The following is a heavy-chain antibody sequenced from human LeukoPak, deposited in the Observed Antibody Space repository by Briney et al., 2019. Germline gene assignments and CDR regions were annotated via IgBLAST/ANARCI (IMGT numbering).Heavy chain of an antibody. CDR1: GYTFIGHY. J-gene: IGHJ4*02. V-gene: IGHV1-2*02. CDR3: ARIASSPIDY. CDR2: INPNSGDT. D-gene: IGHD2-21*01. Sequence: ASVKVSCKASGYTFIGHYMYWVRQAPGQGLEWMGWINPNSGDTNSAQNFQGRVTMTRDTSISTAYMELSRLRSDDTAVYYCARIASSPIDYWGQGTLVTVSS.